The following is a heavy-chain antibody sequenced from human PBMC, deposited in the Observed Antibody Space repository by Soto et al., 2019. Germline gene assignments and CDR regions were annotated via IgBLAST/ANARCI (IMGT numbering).Heavy chain of an antibody. CDR1: GGSISSGDYY. CDR3: AREARGYSYSIDY. D-gene: IGHD5-18*01. V-gene: IGHV4-30-4*01. J-gene: IGHJ4*02. CDR2: IYYSGST. Sequence: QVQLQESGPGLVKPSQTLSLTCTVSGGSISSGDYYWSWIRQPPGKGLEWIGYIYYSGSTYYNPSLKSRVTISGDTSTTQFSPKLSSVTAADTAVYYWAREARGYSYSIDYGGQGTLVTVSS.